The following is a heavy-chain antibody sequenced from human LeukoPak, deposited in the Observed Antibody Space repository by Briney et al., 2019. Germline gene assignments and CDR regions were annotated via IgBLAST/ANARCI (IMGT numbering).Heavy chain of an antibody. CDR2: IYPADSDT. CDR1: GYSFTSYW. CDR3: ASGVRKQLVDAFDI. V-gene: IGHV5-51*01. Sequence: GESLKISCKGSGYSFTSYWIGWVRQMPGKGLEWMGIIYPADSDTKYSPSFQGHVTISADKSISTAYLQWSSLKASDTAMYYCASGVRKQLVDAFDIWGQGTMVTVSS. D-gene: IGHD6-6*01. J-gene: IGHJ3*02.